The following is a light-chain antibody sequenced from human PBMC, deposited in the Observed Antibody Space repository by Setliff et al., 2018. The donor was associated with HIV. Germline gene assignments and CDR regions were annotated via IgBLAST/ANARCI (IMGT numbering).Light chain of an antibody. CDR3: AAWDDSRNGPG. J-gene: IGLJ2*01. V-gene: IGLV1-44*01. Sequence: QSVLTQPPSASGTPGQRVTISCSGGTSNIGTNTVNWYQQFPGTAPKLLIFKNTQRPSGVSDRFSGSKSGTSASLAISGLQAEDEADYYCAAWDDSRNGPGFGGGTK. CDR2: KNT. CDR1: TSNIGTNT.